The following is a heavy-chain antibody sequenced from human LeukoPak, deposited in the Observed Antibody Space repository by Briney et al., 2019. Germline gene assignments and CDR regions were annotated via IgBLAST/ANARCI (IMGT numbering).Heavy chain of an antibody. V-gene: IGHV1-69*05. CDR1: GGTFSSYA. D-gene: IGHD6-6*01. Sequence: ASVKVSCKASGGTFSSYAISWVRQAPGQGLEWMEGIIPIFGTASYAQKFQGRVTITTDESTSTAYMELSSLRSEDTAVYYCARDRRIAAHPGYYYYYYMDVWGKGTTVTVSS. J-gene: IGHJ6*03. CDR2: IIPIFGTA. CDR3: ARDRRIAAHPGYYYYYYMDV.